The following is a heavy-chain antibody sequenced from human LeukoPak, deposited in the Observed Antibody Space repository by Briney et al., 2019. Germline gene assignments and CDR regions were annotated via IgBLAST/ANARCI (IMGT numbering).Heavy chain of an antibody. CDR1: GFTLIDNY. CDR2: ISNRGDTM. CDR3: VRGAFKWFEP. V-gene: IGHV3-11*01. Sequence: PGGSLRLSCAASGFTLIDNYMTWIRQAPGKGLEWLSSISNRGDTMYYADSVRGRFIISRDNAKSSLYLQMNDLRVDDTAVYYCVRGAFKWFEPWGQGTLVTVSS. J-gene: IGHJ5*02. D-gene: IGHD1-26*01.